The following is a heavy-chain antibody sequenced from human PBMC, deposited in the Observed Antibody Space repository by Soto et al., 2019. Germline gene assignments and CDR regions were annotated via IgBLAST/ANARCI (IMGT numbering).Heavy chain of an antibody. V-gene: IGHV1-18*01. CDR1: GYTFTSYG. Sequence: QVQLVQSGAEVKKPGASVKVSCKASGYTFTSYGISWVRQAPGQGLEWMGWISAYNGNTNYAQKLQGRVTMTTDTSTSTAYRELRSLRSDDTAVYYCARTYYDFWSGYRTAETRKLYYFDYWGQGTLVTVSS. D-gene: IGHD3-3*01. J-gene: IGHJ4*02. CDR3: ARTYYDFWSGYRTAETRKLYYFDY. CDR2: ISAYNGNT.